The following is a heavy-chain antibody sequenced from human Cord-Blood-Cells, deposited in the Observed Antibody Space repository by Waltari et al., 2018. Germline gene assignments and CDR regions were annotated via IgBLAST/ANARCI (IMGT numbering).Heavy chain of an antibody. J-gene: IGHJ6*03. CDR1: GFTFSSYA. CDR2: ISGSGGST. CDR3: AKVKVDTAMPYKYYYYMDV. V-gene: IGHV3-23*01. Sequence: EVQLLESGGGLVQPGGSLRLSCAASGFTFSSYAMSWVRQAPGKGLGWVSAISGSGGSTYYADSVNGRFTISRDNSKNTLYLQMNSLRAEDTAVYYCAKVKVDTAMPYKYYYYMDVWGKGTTVTVSS. D-gene: IGHD5-18*01.